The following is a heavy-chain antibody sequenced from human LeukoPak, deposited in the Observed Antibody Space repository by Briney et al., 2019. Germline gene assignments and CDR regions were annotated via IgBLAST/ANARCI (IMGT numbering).Heavy chain of an antibody. CDR3: ARAAGYCSSTSCYASYYYYYYMDV. D-gene: IGHD2-2*01. V-gene: IGHV1-2*02. J-gene: IGHJ6*03. CDR2: INPNSGGT. Sequence: ASVKVSCKASGYTFTGYYMHWVRQAPGQGLEWMGWINPNSGGTNYAQKFQGRVTMTRDTSISTAYMELSRLRSDDTAVYYCARAAGYCSSTSCYASYYYYYYMDVWGKGTTVTISS. CDR1: GYTFTGYY.